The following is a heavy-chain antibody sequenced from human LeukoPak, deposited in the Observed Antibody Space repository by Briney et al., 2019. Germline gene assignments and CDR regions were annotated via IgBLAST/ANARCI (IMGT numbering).Heavy chain of an antibody. CDR2: INHSGST. D-gene: IGHD6-19*01. Sequence: PSETLSLTCAVYGGSFSGYYWSWIRQPPGKGLEWIGEINHSGSTDYNPSLKSRVTISVDTSKNQFSLKLSSVTAADTAVYYCARAVAGIAYWGQGTLVTVSS. CDR1: GGSFSGYY. J-gene: IGHJ4*02. CDR3: ARAVAGIAY. V-gene: IGHV4-34*01.